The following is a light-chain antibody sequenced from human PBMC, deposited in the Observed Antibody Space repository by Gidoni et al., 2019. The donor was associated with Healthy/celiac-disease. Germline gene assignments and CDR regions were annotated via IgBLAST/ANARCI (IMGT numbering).Light chain of an antibody. V-gene: IGKV3-11*01. J-gene: IGKJ4*01. CDR3: QQRSNWPPSLT. Sequence: EIVLTQSPATLSLSPGERAPLSCRASQSVSSYLAWSQQKPGQAPRLLIYDASNRATGIPARFSGSGSGTDFTLTISSLEPEDFAVYYCQQRSNWPPSLTFGGGTKVEIK. CDR1: QSVSSY. CDR2: DAS.